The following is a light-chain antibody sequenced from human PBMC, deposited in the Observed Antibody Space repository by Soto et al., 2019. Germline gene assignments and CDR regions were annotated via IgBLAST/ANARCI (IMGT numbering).Light chain of an antibody. CDR1: QTIATF. Sequence: DIQMTQSPSSLSASVWDRVTITCRASQTIATFLNWYQQKPGKAPKLLIYGASTLQSGVPSRFSGSGSGADFTLTISSLQPEDSATYYCQLSHTTLTFGQGTRLEIK. J-gene: IGKJ5*01. CDR3: QLSHTTLT. CDR2: GAS. V-gene: IGKV1-39*01.